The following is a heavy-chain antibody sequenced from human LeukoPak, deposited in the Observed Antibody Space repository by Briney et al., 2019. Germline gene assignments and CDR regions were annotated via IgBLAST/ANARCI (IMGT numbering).Heavy chain of an antibody. CDR3: ARDRWGSAPFDY. Sequence: GGSLRLSCVASGFTFSSYSMNWVRQPPGRGLEWVSSIDYSSSYKYYADSLKGRFTTSRDNAKNSLYLQMNSLTAEDTAVYYCARDRWGSAPFDYWGQGTLVTVSS. V-gene: IGHV3-21*01. J-gene: IGHJ4*02. CDR1: GFTFSSYS. D-gene: IGHD3-16*01. CDR2: IDYSSSYK.